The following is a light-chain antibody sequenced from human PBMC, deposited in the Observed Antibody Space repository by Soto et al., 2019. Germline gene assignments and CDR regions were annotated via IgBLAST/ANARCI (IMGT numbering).Light chain of an antibody. V-gene: IGLV1-40*01. CDR1: SSNIGAGYD. J-gene: IGLJ1*01. CDR2: GNS. Sequence: QSVLTQPPSVSGAPGQRVTISCTGSSSNIGAGYDVHWYQQLPGTAPKLLIYGNSNRPSGVPDRFSGSKSGTSASLAITGLQAEDEADYYCQSYDSSLSVSYVIGTGTKLTVL. CDR3: QSYDSSLSVSYV.